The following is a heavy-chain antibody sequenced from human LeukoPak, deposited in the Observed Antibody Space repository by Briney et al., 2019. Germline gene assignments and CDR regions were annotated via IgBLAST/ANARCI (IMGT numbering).Heavy chain of an antibody. D-gene: IGHD3-22*01. CDR1: GFTFSSYA. V-gene: IGHV3-23*01. Sequence: GGSLRLSCAASGFTFSSYAMSWVRQAPGKGLEWVSAISGSGGSTYYADSVKGRFTISRDNSKNTLYLQMNSLRAEDTAVYYCAKGTYYYDSSGYYYSDYWGQGTLVTVSS. CDR2: ISGSGGST. CDR3: AKGTYYYDSSGYYYSDY. J-gene: IGHJ4*02.